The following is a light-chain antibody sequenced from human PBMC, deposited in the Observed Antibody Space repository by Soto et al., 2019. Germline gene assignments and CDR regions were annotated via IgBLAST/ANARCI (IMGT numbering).Light chain of an antibody. CDR1: QSVSSSY. CDR2: GAS. CDR3: HQYDNAPQT. Sequence: EIVLTQSPGTLSLSPGERATLSCRASQSVSSSYLAWYQQKPGQAPRLLIYGASSRATGIPDRFSGSGSGTDFTLTISRLEPEDFAVYYCHQYDNAPQTYGQGTKVDIK. V-gene: IGKV3-20*01. J-gene: IGKJ2*01.